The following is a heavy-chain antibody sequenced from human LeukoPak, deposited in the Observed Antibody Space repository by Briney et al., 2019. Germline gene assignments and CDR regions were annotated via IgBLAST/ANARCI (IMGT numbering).Heavy chain of an antibody. CDR2: ISYDGSNK. J-gene: IGHJ4*02. Sequence: GGSLRLSCAASGFTFSSYGMHWVRQAPGKGLEWVAVISYDGSNKYYADSVKGRFTISRDNSKNTLYLQMNSLRAEDTAVYYCAKRHTRLLWFGELLSGTDYWGQGTLVTVSS. D-gene: IGHD3-10*01. CDR3: AKRHTRLLWFGELLSGTDY. CDR1: GFTFSSYG. V-gene: IGHV3-30*18.